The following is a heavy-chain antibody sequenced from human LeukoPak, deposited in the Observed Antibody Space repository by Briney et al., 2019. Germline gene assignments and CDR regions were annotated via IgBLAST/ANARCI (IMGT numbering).Heavy chain of an antibody. Sequence: SETLSLTCTVSGGSISSYYWSWIRQPPGKGLVWIGYIYYSGSTNYNPSLKSRVTISVDTSKNQFSLKLSSVTAADTAVYYCARHRFSRGWYVDYWGQGTLVTVSS. CDR2: IYYSGST. V-gene: IGHV4-59*08. CDR3: ARHRFSRGWYVDY. CDR1: GGSISSYY. J-gene: IGHJ4*02. D-gene: IGHD3-10*01.